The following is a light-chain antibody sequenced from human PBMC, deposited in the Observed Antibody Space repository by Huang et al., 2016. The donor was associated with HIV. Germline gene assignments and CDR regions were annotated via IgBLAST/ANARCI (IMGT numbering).Light chain of an antibody. CDR2: RAA. J-gene: IGKJ4*01. V-gene: IGKV3-11*01. Sequence: EIVLTQSPATLSLSPGERATLSCRASQNVTDSLAWFRQKPGPAPSLLIYRAANRATGTPARFIGSGSGTDFTLTISSLEPEDFAIYYCQERIHWPRLTFGGGTKVEIK. CDR3: QERIHWPRLT. CDR1: QNVTDS.